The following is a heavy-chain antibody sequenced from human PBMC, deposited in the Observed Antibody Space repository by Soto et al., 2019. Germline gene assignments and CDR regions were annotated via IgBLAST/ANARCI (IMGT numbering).Heavy chain of an antibody. CDR2: IYPGDSDT. CDR1: GYSFTSYW. J-gene: IGHJ5*02. CDR3: ARIYGDYRSVFFYWFDP. D-gene: IGHD4-17*01. V-gene: IGHV5-51*01. Sequence: PGASLKISCKGSGYSFTSYWIGWVRQMPGKGLEWMGIIYPGDSDTRYSPSFQGQVTISADKSISTAYLQWSSLKASDTAMYYCARIYGDYRSVFFYWFDPWGQGTLVTVSS.